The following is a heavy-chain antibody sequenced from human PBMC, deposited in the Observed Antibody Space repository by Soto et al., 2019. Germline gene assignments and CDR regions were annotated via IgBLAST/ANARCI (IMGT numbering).Heavy chain of an antibody. CDR3: ARWSYLDY. CDR2: ISGSDGKT. J-gene: IGHJ4*02. V-gene: IGHV3-23*01. Sequence: PGVSLRLSWAASGFSFVSYALSWVRQAPGKGLEWVSTISGSDGKTFYADSVKGRFPISRDTSQSTLYLQMNSLRADDTAMYYCARWSYLDYWGQGTRVTVSS. D-gene: IGHD3-3*01. CDR1: GFSFVSYA.